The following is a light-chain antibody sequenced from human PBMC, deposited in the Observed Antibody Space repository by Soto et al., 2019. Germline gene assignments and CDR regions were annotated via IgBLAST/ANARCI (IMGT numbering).Light chain of an antibody. CDR3: QQYNYWYT. Sequence: EIVMTQSPATLSVSPGERATLSCRASQSVSSKLAWYQQKPGQAPRLLIYDASTRATAIPARFSGSGSGTEFTLTISSLQSEDFAVYYCQQYNYWYTFGQGTKVDIK. CDR1: QSVSSK. J-gene: IGKJ2*01. CDR2: DAS. V-gene: IGKV3-15*01.